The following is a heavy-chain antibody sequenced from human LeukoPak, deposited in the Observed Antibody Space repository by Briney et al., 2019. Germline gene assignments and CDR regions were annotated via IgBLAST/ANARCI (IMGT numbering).Heavy chain of an antibody. J-gene: IGHJ4*02. CDR1: GFTFSSHS. V-gene: IGHV3-21*01. CDR2: ISSSSSYI. Sequence: GGSLRLSCAASGFTFSSHSMNWVRQAPGKGLEWVSSISSSSSYIYYADSVKGRFTISRDNAKNSLYLQMNSLRAEDTAVYYCARDLGSGFDYWGQGTLVTVSS. CDR3: ARDLGSGFDY. D-gene: IGHD6-19*01.